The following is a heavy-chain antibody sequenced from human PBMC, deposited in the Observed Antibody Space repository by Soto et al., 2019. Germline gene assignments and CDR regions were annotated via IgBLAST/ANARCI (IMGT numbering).Heavy chain of an antibody. V-gene: IGHV3-23*01. CDR2: ISGSGGST. D-gene: IGHD3-3*01. Sequence: PGGSLRLSCAASGFTFSSYAMSWIRQAPGKGLEWVSAISGSGGSTYYADSVKGRFTISRDNSKNTLYLQMNSLRAEDTAVHYCAKDSRFLDPYGMDVWGQGTTVTVSS. CDR1: GFTFSSYA. CDR3: AKDSRFLDPYGMDV. J-gene: IGHJ6*02.